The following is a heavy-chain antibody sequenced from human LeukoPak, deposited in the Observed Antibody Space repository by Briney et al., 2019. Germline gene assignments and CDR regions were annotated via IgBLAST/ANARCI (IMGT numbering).Heavy chain of an antibody. D-gene: IGHD3-10*01. CDR3: ARGGWPRSGYYGSGSFGYYYYYMDV. Sequence: ASVKVSCKASGYTFTSYDINWVRQATGQGLEWMGWMNPNSGNTGYAQKFQGRVTMTRNTSISTAYMELSSLRSEDTAVYYCARGGWPRSGYYGSGSFGYYYYYMDVWGKGTTVTISS. CDR1: GYTFTSYD. CDR2: MNPNSGNT. V-gene: IGHV1-8*01. J-gene: IGHJ6*03.